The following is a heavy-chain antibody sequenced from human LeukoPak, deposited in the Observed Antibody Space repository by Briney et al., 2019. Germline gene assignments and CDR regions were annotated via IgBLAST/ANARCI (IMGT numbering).Heavy chain of an antibody. CDR1: GFTFSTYS. CDR3: AGGASEYSSSEDFAC. V-gene: IGHV3-48*01. Sequence: PGGSLRLSCAASGFTFSTYSMNWVRQAPGKGLEWVSYISSSSSTIYYADSVKGRFTISRDNAKNSLYLQMNSLSADDTAVYYCAGGASEYSSSEDFACWGQGTLVTVSS. D-gene: IGHD6-6*01. CDR2: ISSSSSTI. J-gene: IGHJ4*02.